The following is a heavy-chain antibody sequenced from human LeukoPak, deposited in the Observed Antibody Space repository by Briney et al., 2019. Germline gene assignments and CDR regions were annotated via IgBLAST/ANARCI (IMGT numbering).Heavy chain of an antibody. J-gene: IGHJ4*02. D-gene: IGHD2-15*01. CDR1: GYTFTSYY. CDR2: INPSGGST. V-gene: IGHV1-46*01. CDR3: ARTLGYCSGGSCYYFDY. Sequence: ASVKVSCKASGYTFTSYYMHWVRQAPGQGLEWMGIINPSGGSTSYAQKFQGRVTMTRDMSTSTVYMELSSLRSEDTAVYYCARTLGYCSGGSCYYFDYWGQGTLVTVSS.